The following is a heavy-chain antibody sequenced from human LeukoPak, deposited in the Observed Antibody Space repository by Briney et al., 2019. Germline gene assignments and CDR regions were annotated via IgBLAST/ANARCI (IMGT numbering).Heavy chain of an antibody. CDR1: GFSFSTYS. Sequence: GGSLRLSCAASGFSFSTYSMNWVRQAPGKGLEWVSSISSTSSYIYYADSVKGRFTISRDNSKNTLYLQMNSLRAEDTAVYYCAKGRSPTDSWYDNWFDPWGQGTLVTVSS. V-gene: IGHV3-21*01. D-gene: IGHD6-13*01. CDR2: ISSTSSYI. CDR3: AKGRSPTDSWYDNWFDP. J-gene: IGHJ5*02.